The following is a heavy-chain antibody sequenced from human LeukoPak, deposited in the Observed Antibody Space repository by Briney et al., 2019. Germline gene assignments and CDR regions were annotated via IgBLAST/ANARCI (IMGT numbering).Heavy chain of an antibody. J-gene: IGHJ4*02. CDR2: ISSSGSTI. V-gene: IGHV3-48*03. Sequence: PGGSPRLSCAASGFTFSSYEMNWVRQAPGKGLEWVSYISSSGSTIYYADSVKGRFTISRDNAKNSLYLQMNSLRAEDTAVYYCAREASGWAQFDYWGQGTLVTVSS. CDR1: GFTFSSYE. D-gene: IGHD6-19*01. CDR3: AREASGWAQFDY.